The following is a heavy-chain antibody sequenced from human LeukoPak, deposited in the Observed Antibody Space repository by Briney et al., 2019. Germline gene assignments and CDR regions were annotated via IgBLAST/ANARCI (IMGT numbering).Heavy chain of an antibody. CDR1: GFIFDDYA. CDR3: AKVRPPGSYYNLAIDY. V-gene: IGHV3-9*01. Sequence: GRSLRLSCAASGFIFDDYAMHWVRQAQGKGLEWVSGISWNRGVIVYADSVKGRFTISRDSAKNSLYLQMNRLRLEDTALYYCAKVRPPGSYYNLAIDYWGQGTLVTVSS. J-gene: IGHJ4*02. D-gene: IGHD3-10*01. CDR2: ISWNRGVI.